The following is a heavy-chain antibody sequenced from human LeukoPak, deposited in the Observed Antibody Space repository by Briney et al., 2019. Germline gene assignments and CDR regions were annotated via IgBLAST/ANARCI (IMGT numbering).Heavy chain of an antibody. CDR3: AREGGFYRPLDY. V-gene: IGHV4-4*02. D-gene: IGHD3-3*01. CDR2: VHLDGRT. Sequence: SETLSLTCAVSGGSFTSTNWWTWVRPPPGKGLEWIGEVHLDGRTNYNPSLKSRLIMSVDLPENHISLKLTSVTAADTAVYYCAREGGFYRPLDYSGQGTLVTVS. CDR1: GGSFTSTNW. J-gene: IGHJ4*02.